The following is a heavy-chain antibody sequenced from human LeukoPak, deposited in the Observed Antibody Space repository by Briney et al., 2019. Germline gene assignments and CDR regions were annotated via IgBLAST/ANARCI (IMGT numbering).Heavy chain of an antibody. CDR3: ARAPLYCSSTSCYPLYALDI. Sequence: GGSLRLSCAASGFTFSSYSMNWVRQAPGKGLEWVSYISSSSSTIYYADSVKGRFTISRDDAKNSLYLQMNSLRAEDTAVYYCARAPLYCSSTSCYPLYALDIWGQGTMVTVSS. V-gene: IGHV3-48*01. J-gene: IGHJ3*02. CDR2: ISSSSSTI. CDR1: GFTFSSYS. D-gene: IGHD2-2*01.